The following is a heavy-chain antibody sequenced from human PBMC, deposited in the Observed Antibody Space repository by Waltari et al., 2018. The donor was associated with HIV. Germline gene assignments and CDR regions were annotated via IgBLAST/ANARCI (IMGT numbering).Heavy chain of an antibody. Sequence: QVQLVQSGAEVKKPGASVKVSCKASGYTFTGNYMHWLRQAPGQGLEWMGWIHPENGGKKSEQWFQGRVTMTRDTSISTDYIELSGLRSDDTPVSDCVGDICNGGSCDSDVFDYWGQGTVVSVSS. V-gene: IGHV1-2*02. D-gene: IGHD2-15*01. CDR1: GYTFTGNY. CDR2: IHPENGGK. CDR3: VGDICNGGSCDSDVFDY. J-gene: IGHJ4*02.